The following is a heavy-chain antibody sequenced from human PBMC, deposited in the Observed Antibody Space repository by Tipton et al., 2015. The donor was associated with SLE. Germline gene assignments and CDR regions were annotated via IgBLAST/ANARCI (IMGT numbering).Heavy chain of an antibody. Sequence: LRLSCAVYGGSFSGYYWTWIRQPPGKGLERIGEINHSGDTNYNPSLKSRVTISVDTSKNLFSLELGSVTAADTAVYYCARGLTAETGGDAFDIWGQGTMVAVSS. D-gene: IGHD7-27*01. V-gene: IGHV4-34*01. CDR1: GGSFSGYY. CDR3: ARGLTAETGGDAFDI. J-gene: IGHJ3*02. CDR2: INHSGDT.